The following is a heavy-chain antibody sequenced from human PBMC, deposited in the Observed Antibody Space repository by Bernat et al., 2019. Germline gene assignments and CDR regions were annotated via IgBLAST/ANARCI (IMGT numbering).Heavy chain of an antibody. V-gene: IGHV3-23*01. J-gene: IGHJ4*02. CDR3: AKDQNWMLQQLTTFDY. D-gene: IGHD6-13*01. CDR1: GFTFSSYA. Sequence: EVQLLESGGGLVQPGGSLRLSCAASGFTFSSYAMSWVRQAPGKGLEWVSAISGSGGSTYYADSVKGRFTISRDNSKNTLYLQMNSLRAEDTAVYYCAKDQNWMLQQLTTFDYWGQGTLVTVSS. CDR2: ISGSGGST.